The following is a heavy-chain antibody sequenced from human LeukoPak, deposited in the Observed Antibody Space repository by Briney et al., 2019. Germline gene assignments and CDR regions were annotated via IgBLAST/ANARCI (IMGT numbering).Heavy chain of an antibody. CDR1: GFTFTNHW. J-gene: IGHJ5*02. D-gene: IGHD2-21*01. CDR2: MNPDGSHK. V-gene: IGHV3-7*01. Sequence: GSLRLSCAASGFTFTNHWITWVRQAPRKGLEWVANMNPDGSHKYYMDFVEGRFTISRDNAKESLFLQMNNLRAEDTAVYFCARDSDSRNWFDLWGQGTLVIVSS. CDR3: ARDSDSRNWFDL.